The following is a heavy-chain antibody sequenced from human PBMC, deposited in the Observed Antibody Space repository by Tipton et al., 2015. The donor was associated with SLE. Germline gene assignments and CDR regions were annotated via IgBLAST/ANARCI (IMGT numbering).Heavy chain of an antibody. CDR3: ASSGGSGPYYYYYYMDV. V-gene: IGHV3-53*01. CDR1: GFTVSSNY. CDR2: IYSGGST. Sequence: SLRLSCAASGFTVSSNYMSWVRQAPGKGLEWVSVIYSGGSTYYADSVKGRFTISRDNSKNTLYLQMNSLRAEDTAVYYCASSGGSGPYYYYYYMDVWGKGTTVTVSS. J-gene: IGHJ6*03. D-gene: IGHD2-15*01.